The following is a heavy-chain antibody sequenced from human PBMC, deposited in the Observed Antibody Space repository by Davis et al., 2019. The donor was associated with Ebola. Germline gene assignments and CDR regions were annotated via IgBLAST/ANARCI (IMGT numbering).Heavy chain of an antibody. CDR2: INPISGDT. CDR3: ARDLSYSYYYHYYGMDV. J-gene: IGHJ6*02. D-gene: IGHD3-10*01. V-gene: IGHV1-2*02. CDR1: GYTLTDYQ. Sequence: ASVKVSCKASGYTLTDYQMHWVRQAPGQGLEWMGGINPISGDTNYAEKFQGRVTMTRDPSLSTVYMELTSLRSDDTAVYYCARDLSYSYYYHYYGMDVWGQGTTVTVSS.